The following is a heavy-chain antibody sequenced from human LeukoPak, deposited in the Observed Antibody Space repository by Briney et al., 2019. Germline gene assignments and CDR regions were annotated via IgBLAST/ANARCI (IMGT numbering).Heavy chain of an antibody. Sequence: GASVKVSCKAPGYTFTKYAMNWMRQAPGQRPEWMGWISTGTGNPTYAQGFTGRFVFSLDTSVSTAYLEITSLKAEDTAVYYCTRDLYNSGSSLLDYWGQGTLVTVSS. CDR2: ISTGTGNP. CDR1: GYTFTKYA. J-gene: IGHJ4*02. CDR3: TRDLYNSGSSLLDY. D-gene: IGHD3-10*01. V-gene: IGHV7-4-1*02.